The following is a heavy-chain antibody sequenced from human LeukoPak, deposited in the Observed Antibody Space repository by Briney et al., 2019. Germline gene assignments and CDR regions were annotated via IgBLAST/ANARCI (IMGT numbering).Heavy chain of an antibody. CDR3: ARGSARYSNYGYYYYYMDV. J-gene: IGHJ6*03. V-gene: IGHV1-69*05. CDR1: GYTFTSYA. D-gene: IGHD4-11*01. CDR2: IIPIFGTA. Sequence: GASVKVSCKASGYTFTSYAISWVRQAPGQGLEWMGGIIPIFGTANYAQKFQGRVTITTDESTSTAYMELSSLRSEDTAVYYCARGSARYSNYGYYYYYMDVWGKGTTVTVSS.